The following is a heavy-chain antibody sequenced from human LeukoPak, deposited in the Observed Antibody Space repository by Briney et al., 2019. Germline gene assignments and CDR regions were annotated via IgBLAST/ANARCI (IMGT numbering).Heavy chain of an antibody. J-gene: IGHJ4*02. CDR1: VYIFTSYY. CDR3: ARDPGANYFDY. V-gene: IGHV1-2*02. Sequence: ASVTVSCKASVYIFTSYYIHWVRQAPGHGLEWMGWINPNNGGTNYAQKFKGRVTMTRDTSISTAYMELNRLRSDDTAVYYCARDPGANYFDYWGQGTLVTVSS. D-gene: IGHD7-27*01. CDR2: INPNNGGT.